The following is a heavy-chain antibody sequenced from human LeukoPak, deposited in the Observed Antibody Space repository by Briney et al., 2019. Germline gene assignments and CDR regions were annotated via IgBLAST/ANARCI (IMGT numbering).Heavy chain of an antibody. D-gene: IGHD3-22*01. J-gene: IGHJ4*02. Sequence: GGSLRLSCAASGFTFSSYSMNWVRQAPGKGLEWVSYISSSSTIYYADSVKGRFTISRDNAKNSLYLQMNSLRAEDTAVYYCARAMYLYYWMDYWGQGTLVTVSS. CDR3: ARAMYLYYWMDY. CDR2: ISSSSTI. CDR1: GFTFSSYS. V-gene: IGHV3-48*01.